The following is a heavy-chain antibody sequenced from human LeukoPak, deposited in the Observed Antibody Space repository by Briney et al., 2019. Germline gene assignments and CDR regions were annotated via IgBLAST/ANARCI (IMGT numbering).Heavy chain of an antibody. CDR2: ISSSSSYI. CDR1: GFTFSNAW. J-gene: IGHJ4*02. CDR3: ARGGFLEPFDY. Sequence: GGSLRLSCAASGFTFSNAWMSWVRQAPGKGLEWVSSISSSSSYIYYADSVKGRFTISRDNAKNSLYLQMNSLRAEDTAVYYCARGGFLEPFDYWGQGTLVTVSS. V-gene: IGHV3-21*01. D-gene: IGHD3-3*01.